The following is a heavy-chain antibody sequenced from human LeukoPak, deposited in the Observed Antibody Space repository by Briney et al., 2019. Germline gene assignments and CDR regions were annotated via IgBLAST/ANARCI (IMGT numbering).Heavy chain of an antibody. CDR1: GFTVTTNY. V-gene: IGHV3-66*02. J-gene: IGHJ4*02. Sequence: AGGSLRLSCAAPGFTVTTNYMSWVRQAPGKGLEWVSVIYSGGITYYADSVKGRFTISRDSSKNTLYLQMNSLRVEDTAVYYCARRHSSASNWGQGSLVTVSS. CDR2: IYSGGIT. D-gene: IGHD6-19*01. CDR3: ARRHSSASN.